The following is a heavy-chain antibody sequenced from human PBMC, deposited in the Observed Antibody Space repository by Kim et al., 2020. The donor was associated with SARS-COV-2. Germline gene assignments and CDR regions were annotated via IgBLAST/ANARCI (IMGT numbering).Heavy chain of an antibody. J-gene: IGHJ4*02. D-gene: IGHD1-26*01. CDR2: INGGDGNT. V-gene: IGHV1-3*01. CDR1: GYTFTAYT. Sequence: ASVKFSCKASGYTFTAYTIFWVRQAPGQGLEWMGSINGGDGNTRFSQNFRGRVTISRDTSASTAFMELSSLTLEDTAVYYCVRGGVGSHWDHCGQGILVT. CDR3: VRGGVGSHWDH.